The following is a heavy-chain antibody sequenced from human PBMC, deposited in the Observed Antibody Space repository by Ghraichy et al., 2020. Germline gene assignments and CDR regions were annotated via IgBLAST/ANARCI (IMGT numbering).Heavy chain of an antibody. CDR2: IIPILGIA. Sequence: SVKVSCKASGGTFSSYAISWVRQAPGQGLEWMGRIIPILGIANYAQKFQGRVTITADKSTSTAYMELSSLRSEDTAVYYCASGYDFWSGYLTSDWFDPWGQGTLVTVSS. J-gene: IGHJ5*02. CDR1: GGTFSSYA. V-gene: IGHV1-69*04. CDR3: ASGYDFWSGYLTSDWFDP. D-gene: IGHD3-3*01.